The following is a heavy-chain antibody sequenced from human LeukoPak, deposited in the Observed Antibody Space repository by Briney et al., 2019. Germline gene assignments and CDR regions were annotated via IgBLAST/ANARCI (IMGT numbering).Heavy chain of an antibody. Sequence: SETLSLTCTVSGGSISSYYWSWIRQPPGKGLEWIGYIYYSGSTNYNPSLKSRVTISVDTSKNQFSLKLSSVTAADTAVYYCARENYDFWSGYYSCFDYWGQGTLVAVSS. CDR2: IYYSGST. J-gene: IGHJ4*02. CDR3: ARENYDFWSGYYSCFDY. V-gene: IGHV4-59*12. CDR1: GGSISSYY. D-gene: IGHD3-3*01.